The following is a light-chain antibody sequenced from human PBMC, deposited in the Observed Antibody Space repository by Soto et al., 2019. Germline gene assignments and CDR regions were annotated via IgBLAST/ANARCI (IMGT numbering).Light chain of an antibody. V-gene: IGKV3-20*01. CDR3: QQYGSLGT. CDR1: QSVSNNY. CDR2: GAS. J-gene: IGKJ1*01. Sequence: ERVLMQSPGTRSLSQEERATLSCRASQSVSNNYLAWYQQKPGQASRLLIYGASNRATGIPDRFSVSGSGTDFTLTISRLEPEDFAVYYCQQYGSLGTFGQGTKVDI.